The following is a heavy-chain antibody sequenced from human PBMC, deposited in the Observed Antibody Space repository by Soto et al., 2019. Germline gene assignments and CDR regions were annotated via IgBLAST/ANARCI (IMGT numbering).Heavy chain of an antibody. J-gene: IGHJ6*02. Sequence: GESLKISCKGSGYSFTSYWIGWVRQMPGKGLEWMGIIYPGDSDTRYSPSFQGQVTISADKSISTAYLQWSRLKASDTAMYYCARLSVYYGSGTYYYYYGMDVWGQGTTVTVSS. V-gene: IGHV5-51*01. D-gene: IGHD3-10*01. CDR1: GYSFTSYW. CDR3: ARLSVYYGSGTYYYYYGMDV. CDR2: IYPGDSDT.